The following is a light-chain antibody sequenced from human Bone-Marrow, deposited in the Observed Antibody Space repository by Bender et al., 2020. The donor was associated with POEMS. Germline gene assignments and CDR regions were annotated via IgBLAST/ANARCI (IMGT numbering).Light chain of an antibody. CDR3: QVRDSNSGRRV. CDR2: DDS. J-gene: IGLJ3*02. V-gene: IGLV3-21*02. Sequence: SYVLTQPPSVSVAPGQTARIACGGNNIGKTSVHWYQQKPGQSPLLVVHDDSDRPSGIPERFAGSNSGNTATLIISRVEAGDEADYHCQVRDSNSGRRVFGGGTKLTVL. CDR1: NIGKTS.